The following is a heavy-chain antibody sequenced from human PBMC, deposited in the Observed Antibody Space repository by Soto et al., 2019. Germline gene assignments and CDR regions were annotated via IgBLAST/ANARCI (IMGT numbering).Heavy chain of an antibody. D-gene: IGHD3-10*01. J-gene: IGHJ4*02. CDR2: IRSGGGST. CDR3: VRDAAWSGYFDY. V-gene: IGHV3-23*01. CDR1: GSTFSRYD. Sequence: PRGSLRLSCAASGSTFSRYDMSWVRQAPGKGLVWISGIRSGGGSTNYADSVKGRFTISRDSAKNTLYLQMNSLRAEDTAVYYCVRDAAWSGYFDYWGQGIVVTVSS.